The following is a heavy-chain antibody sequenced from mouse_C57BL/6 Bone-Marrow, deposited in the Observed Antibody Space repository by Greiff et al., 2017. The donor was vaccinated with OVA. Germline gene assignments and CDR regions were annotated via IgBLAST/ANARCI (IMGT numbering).Heavy chain of an antibody. V-gene: IGHV3-6*01. D-gene: IGHD2-2*01. J-gene: IGHJ3*01. CDR2: ISYDGSN. CDR3: AIGRLRREAWFAD. Sequence: ESGPGLVKPSQSLSLTCSVTGYSITSGYYWNWIRQFPGNKLEWMGYISYDGSNNYNPYFKNRISITRDTSKNQFFLKLNSVTTEDTATYYGAIGRLRREAWFADWGQGTLVTVSA. CDR1: GYSITSGYY.